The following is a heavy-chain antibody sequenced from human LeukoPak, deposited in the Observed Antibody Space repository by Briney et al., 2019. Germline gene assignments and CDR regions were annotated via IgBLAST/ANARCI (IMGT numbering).Heavy chain of an antibody. V-gene: IGHV4-4*02. J-gene: IGHJ4*02. Sequence: SETLSLTCAVSGGSISSSNWWSWVRQPPGKGLEWIGEIYHSGSTNYNPSLKSRVTISVDKSKNQFSLKLSSVTAADTAVYYCARGYSGYENYFGYWGQGTLVTVSS. CDR3: ARGYSGYENYFGY. D-gene: IGHD5-12*01. CDR1: GGSISSSNW. CDR2: IYHSGST.